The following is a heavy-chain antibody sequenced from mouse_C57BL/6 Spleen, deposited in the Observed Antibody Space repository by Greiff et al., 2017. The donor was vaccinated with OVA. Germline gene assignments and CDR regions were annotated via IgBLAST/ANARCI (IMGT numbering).Heavy chain of an antibody. CDR3: ARVHYYGSSYDWYFDV. D-gene: IGHD1-1*01. Sequence: DVMLVESGGGLVKPGGSLKLSCAASGFTFSDYGMHWVRQAPEKGLEWVAYISSGSSTIYYADTVKGRFTISRDNAKNTLFLQMTSLRSEDTAMYYCARVHYYGSSYDWYFDVWGTGTTVTVSS. CDR2: ISSGSSTI. V-gene: IGHV5-17*01. J-gene: IGHJ1*03. CDR1: GFTFSDYG.